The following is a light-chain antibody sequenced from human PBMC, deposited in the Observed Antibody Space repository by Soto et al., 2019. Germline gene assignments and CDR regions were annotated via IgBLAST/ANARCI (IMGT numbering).Light chain of an antibody. CDR3: SSYISSSG. Sequence: QSVLTQPASVSGSPGQSITISCTGTSSDVGGYNYVSWYQQHPGKAPKLMIYDVSNRPSGVSNRFSGSKSGNTASLTISGLQAEDEADYYCSSYISSSGFGTGTKVTVL. CDR1: SSDVGGYNY. V-gene: IGLV2-14*01. CDR2: DVS. J-gene: IGLJ1*01.